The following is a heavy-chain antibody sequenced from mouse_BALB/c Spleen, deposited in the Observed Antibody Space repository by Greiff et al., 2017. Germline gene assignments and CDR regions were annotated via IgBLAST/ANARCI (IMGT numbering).Heavy chain of an antibody. CDR2: ISSGGSYT. CDR1: GFTFSSYA. Sequence: EVQGVESGGGLVKPGGSLKLSCAASGFTFSSYAMSWVRQSPEKRLEWVAEISSGGSYTYYPDTVPGRFTISRDNAKNTLYLEMSSLRSEDTAMYYCAREETGKGFAYWGQGTLVTVSA. CDR3: AREETGKGFAY. D-gene: IGHD4-1*01. J-gene: IGHJ3*01. V-gene: IGHV5-9-4*01.